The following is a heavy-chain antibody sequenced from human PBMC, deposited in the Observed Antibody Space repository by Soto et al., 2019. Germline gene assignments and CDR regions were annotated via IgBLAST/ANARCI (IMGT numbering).Heavy chain of an antibody. J-gene: IGHJ4*02. CDR2: INSDGSST. Sequence: EVQLVESGGGLVQPGGSLRLSCEASGFTFSTFWMHWVRQAPGKGLVWVSRINSDGSSTNYADSVKGRVTISRDNAKNTLYLKLNSLRPEDTAVYYCARDFEYWGQGTRVTVSS. V-gene: IGHV3-74*01. CDR3: ARDFEY. CDR1: GFTFSTFW.